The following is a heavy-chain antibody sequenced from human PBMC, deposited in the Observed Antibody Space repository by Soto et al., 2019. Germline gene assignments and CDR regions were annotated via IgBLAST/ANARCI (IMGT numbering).Heavy chain of an antibody. V-gene: IGHV4-30-4*01. J-gene: IGHJ6*01. CDR3: ARDLAVAGTTRGYYYYGMDV. CDR2: IYYSGST. Sequence: LSLTCTVSGGSISSGDYYWSWIRQPPGKGLEWIGYIYYSGSTYYNPSLKSRVTISVDTSKNQFSLKLSSVTAADTAVYYCARDLAVAGTTRGYYYYGMDVWGQGNTVTVSS. CDR1: GGSISSGDYY. D-gene: IGHD6-19*01.